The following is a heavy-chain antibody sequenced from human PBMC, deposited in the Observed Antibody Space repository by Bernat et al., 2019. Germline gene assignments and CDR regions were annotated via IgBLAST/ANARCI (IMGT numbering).Heavy chain of an antibody. J-gene: IGHJ1*01. CDR2: MYNSGPT. D-gene: IGHD5-12*01. Sequence: QVQLQESGPGVVKPSETLSLTCSVSGGSIIGYYWTWIRQPPWKGLEWIGGMYNSGPTNHNPTLKSRVTMSLDTTKNYYSLRLRSATAADTAVYYCARGKFSAYEYQQWGQGTLVTVSS. V-gene: IGHV4-59*01. CDR1: GGSIIGYY. CDR3: ARGKFSAYEYQQ.